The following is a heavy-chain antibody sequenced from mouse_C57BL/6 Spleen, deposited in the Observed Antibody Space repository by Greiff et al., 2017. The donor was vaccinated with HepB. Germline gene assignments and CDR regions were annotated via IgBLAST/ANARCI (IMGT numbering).Heavy chain of an antibody. CDR2: IDPENGDT. Sequence: VHVKQSGAELVRPGASVKLSCTASGFNIKDDYMHWVKQRPEQGLEWIGWIDPENGDTEYASKFQGKATITADTSSNTAYLQLSSLTSEDTAVYYCTNYDYDVGYFDYWGQGTTLTVSS. D-gene: IGHD2-4*01. V-gene: IGHV14-4*01. J-gene: IGHJ2*01. CDR3: TNYDYDVGYFDY. CDR1: GFNIKDDY.